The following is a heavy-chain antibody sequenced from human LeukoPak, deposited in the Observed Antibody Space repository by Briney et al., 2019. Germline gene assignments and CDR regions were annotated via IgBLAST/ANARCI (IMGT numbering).Heavy chain of an antibody. CDR1: GGSISSYY. CDR3: ASFYCSGGSCGRRGDY. J-gene: IGHJ4*02. V-gene: IGHV4-34*01. D-gene: IGHD2-15*01. CDR2: INHSGST. Sequence: PSETLSLTCTVSGGSISSYYWSWIRQPPGKGLEWIGEINHSGSTNYNPSLKSRVTISVDTSKNQFSLKLSSVTAADTAVYYCASFYCSGGSCGRRGDYWGQGTLVTVSS.